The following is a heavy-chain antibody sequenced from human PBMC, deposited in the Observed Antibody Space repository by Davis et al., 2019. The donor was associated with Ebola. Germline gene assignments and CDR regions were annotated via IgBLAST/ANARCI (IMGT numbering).Heavy chain of an antibody. D-gene: IGHD3-22*01. Sequence: SVQVSCKASGGTFSSYAISWVRQAPGQGLEWMGGIIPIFGTANYAQKFQGRVTITADESTSTAYMELSSLRSEDTAVYYCARGGGYYDSKDYYYYMDVWGKGTTVTVSS. CDR3: ARGGGYYDSKDYYYYMDV. CDR2: IIPIFGTA. CDR1: GGTFSSYA. V-gene: IGHV1-69*13. J-gene: IGHJ6*03.